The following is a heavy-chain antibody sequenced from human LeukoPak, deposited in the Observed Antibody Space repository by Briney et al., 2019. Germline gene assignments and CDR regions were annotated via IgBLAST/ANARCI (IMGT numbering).Heavy chain of an antibody. V-gene: IGHV3-23*01. Sequence: GGSLRLSCAASGFSFSTYAMSWVRQAPGKGLEWVSGIIGSGASAYYADSVKGRFTISRDNSKNTLYLQMNSLRAEDTALYYCTKSVAAAGTTLIDWFDPWGQGTLVTVSS. CDR3: TKSVAAAGTTLIDWFDP. D-gene: IGHD6-13*01. J-gene: IGHJ5*02. CDR2: IIGSGASA. CDR1: GFSFSTYA.